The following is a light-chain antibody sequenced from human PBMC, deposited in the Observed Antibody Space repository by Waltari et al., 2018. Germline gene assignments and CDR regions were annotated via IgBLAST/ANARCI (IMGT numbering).Light chain of an antibody. V-gene: IGKV3-20*01. CDR3: QKYDSLPAT. CDR1: QSVRKY. J-gene: IGKJ1*01. Sequence: EVVLTQSPGSLSLSPGERATLSCRASQSVRKYLAGYQQKPGQAPRLLIYHASSRATGIPDRFSGSGFGTDFSLTISRLEPEDFAVYYCQKYDSLPATFGQGTKVEIK. CDR2: HAS.